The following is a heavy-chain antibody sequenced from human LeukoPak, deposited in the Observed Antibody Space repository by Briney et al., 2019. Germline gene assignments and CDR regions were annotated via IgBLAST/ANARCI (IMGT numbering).Heavy chain of an antibody. CDR3: ARVMTIEDWFDP. CDR1: EFIFSSYA. V-gene: IGHV3-30-3*01. D-gene: IGHD3-3*01. J-gene: IGHJ5*02. Sequence: GGSLRLSCAASEFIFSSYAMHWVHQAPGKGLEWVTAISYDGSNKYYADSVKGRFTISRDNSKNMLYLQMNSLRAEDTAVYYCARVMTIEDWFDPWGQGTLVTVSS. CDR2: ISYDGSNK.